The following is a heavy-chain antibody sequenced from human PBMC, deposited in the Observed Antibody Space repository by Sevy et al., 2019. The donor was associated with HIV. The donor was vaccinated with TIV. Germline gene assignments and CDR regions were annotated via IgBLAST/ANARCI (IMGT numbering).Heavy chain of an antibody. Sequence: GGSLRLSCAASGFTFSSYWMSWVRQAPGKGLEWVANIKQDGSEKYYVDSVKGRFTISRDNAKNSLYLQMNSLRAEDTAVYYCARGGWELLGGWFDPWGQGTLVTVSS. V-gene: IGHV3-7*01. CDR3: ARGGWELLGGWFDP. J-gene: IGHJ5*02. D-gene: IGHD1-26*01. CDR1: GFTFSSYW. CDR2: IKQDGSEK.